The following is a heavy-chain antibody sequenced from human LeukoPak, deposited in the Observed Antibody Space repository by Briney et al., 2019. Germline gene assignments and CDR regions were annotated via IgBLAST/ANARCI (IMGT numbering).Heavy chain of an antibody. V-gene: IGHV4-4*09. CDR3: ARAYYDSSGCHYYYYYMDV. J-gene: IGHJ6*03. CDR2: IYTSGST. Sequence: PSETLSLTCTVSGGSISSYYWSWIRQPPGKGLEWIGYIYTSGSTNYNPSLKSRVTISVDTSKNQFSLKLSSVTAADTAVYYCARAYYDSSGCHYYYYYMDVWGKGTTVTVSS. CDR1: GGSISSYY. D-gene: IGHD3-22*01.